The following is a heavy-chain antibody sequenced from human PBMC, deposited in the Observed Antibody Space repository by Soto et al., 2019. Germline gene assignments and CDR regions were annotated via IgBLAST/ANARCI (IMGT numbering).Heavy chain of an antibody. J-gene: IGHJ4*02. CDR1: GYTFTSYG. Sequence: QVQLVQSGAEVKKPGASVKVSCKASGYTFTSYGISWVRQAPGQGLEWLGWISAYNGNTNYAQKLQGRVTMTTDTSTSTAYMELRSLRSDDTAVYYCARSRWDIVVVVAATANDYWGQGTLVTVSS. D-gene: IGHD2-15*01. CDR3: ARSRWDIVVVVAATANDY. CDR2: ISAYNGNT. V-gene: IGHV1-18*01.